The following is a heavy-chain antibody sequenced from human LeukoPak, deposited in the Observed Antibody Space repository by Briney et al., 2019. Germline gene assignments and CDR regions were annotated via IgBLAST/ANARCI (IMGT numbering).Heavy chain of an antibody. CDR2: INSDGSST. CDR1: GFTFSSYW. CDR3: APDSSAYYFDY. J-gene: IGHJ4*02. V-gene: IGHV3-74*01. D-gene: IGHD3-22*01. Sequence: GGSLRLSCAASGFTFSSYWMHWVRQAPGKGLVWVSRINSDGSSTSYADSVKGRFTISRDNAKNTLYLQINSLRAEDTAVYYCAPDSSAYYFDYWGQGTLVTVSS.